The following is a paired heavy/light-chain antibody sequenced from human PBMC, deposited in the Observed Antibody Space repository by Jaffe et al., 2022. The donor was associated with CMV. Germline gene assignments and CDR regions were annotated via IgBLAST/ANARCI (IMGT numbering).Light chain of an antibody. V-gene: IGKV1-9*01. J-gene: IGKJ5*01. CDR3: QQLNSYPPIT. CDR1: QGISSY. Sequence: IQLTQSPSSLSASVGDRVTITCRASQGISSYLAWYQQKPGKAPKLLIYAASTLQSGVPSRFSGSGSGTDFTLTISSLQPEDFATYYCQQLNSYPPITFGQGTRLEIK. CDR2: AAS.
Heavy chain of an antibody. Sequence: QVQLVQSGAEVKKPGSSVKVSCKASGGTFSSYAISWVRQAPGQGLEWMGRIIPILGIANYAQKFQGRVTITADKSTSTAYMELSSLRSEDTAVYYCARDMRITFGGAIAPSPFDYWGQGTLVTVSS. D-gene: IGHD3-16*01. J-gene: IGHJ4*02. CDR1: GGTFSSYA. V-gene: IGHV1-69*09. CDR3: ARDMRITFGGAIAPSPFDY. CDR2: IIPILGIA.